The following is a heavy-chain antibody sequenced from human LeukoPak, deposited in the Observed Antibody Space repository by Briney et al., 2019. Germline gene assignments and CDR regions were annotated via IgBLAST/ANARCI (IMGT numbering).Heavy chain of an antibody. Sequence: SVKVSCKASGGTFISYAISWVRQAPGQGLEWMGGIIPIFGTANYAQKFQGRVTITADESTSTAYMELSSLRSEDTAVYHCARVRYYYDSSGYYDFDYWGQGTLVTVSS. D-gene: IGHD3-22*01. J-gene: IGHJ4*02. CDR1: GGTFISYA. CDR2: IIPIFGTA. CDR3: ARVRYYYDSSGYYDFDY. V-gene: IGHV1-69*01.